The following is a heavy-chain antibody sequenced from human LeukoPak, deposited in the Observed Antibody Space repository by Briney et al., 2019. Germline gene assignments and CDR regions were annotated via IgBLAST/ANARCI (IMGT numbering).Heavy chain of an antibody. D-gene: IGHD6-6*01. CDR1: GDSISTFY. CDR3: ARARIAVSYFDY. CDR2: IYSGST. V-gene: IGHV4-59*01. J-gene: IGHJ4*02. Sequence: SETLSLTCTVSGDSISTFYWTWIRQPPGKGLEHIGYIYSGSTNYNPSLKSRVTISVDTSKNRFSLNLNSVTAADTAVYYCARARIAVSYFDYWGQGALVTVSS.